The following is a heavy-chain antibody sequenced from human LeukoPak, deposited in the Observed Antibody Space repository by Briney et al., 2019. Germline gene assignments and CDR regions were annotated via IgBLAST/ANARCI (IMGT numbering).Heavy chain of an antibody. J-gene: IGHJ4*02. D-gene: IGHD4-23*01. V-gene: IGHV4-59*01. CDR1: GGSISSYY. CDR3: ARDDYGGYFDY. Sequence: SETLSLTCTVSGGSISSYYWSWIRQPPGKGLEWIGYIYYSGSTNYNPSLKSRVTISVDTSKNQFSLKLSSVTAADTAVYYCARDDYGGYFDYCGQGTLVTVSS. CDR2: IYYSGST.